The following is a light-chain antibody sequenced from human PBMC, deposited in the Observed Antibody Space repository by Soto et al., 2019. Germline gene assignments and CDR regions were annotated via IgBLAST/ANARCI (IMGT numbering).Light chain of an antibody. Sequence: DLQMTQSPSSLSASVGDRVTITCRASQSISSYLNWYQQKPGKAPKLLIFAGSTLRSGVPSRFSGSGSGTDFTLTISSLQPEDFATYFCQQTYNIPLTFGGGTKVDIK. J-gene: IGKJ4*01. CDR3: QQTYNIPLT. CDR2: AGS. CDR1: QSISSY. V-gene: IGKV1-39*01.